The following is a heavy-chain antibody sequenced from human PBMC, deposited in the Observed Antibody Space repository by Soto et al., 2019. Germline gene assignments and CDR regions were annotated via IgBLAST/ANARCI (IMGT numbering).Heavy chain of an antibody. CDR2: IYWDDDK. CDR1: GFSLTTNGVG. CDR3: AHTRPPRILDS. V-gene: IGHV2-5*02. Sequence: QITLKEAGPTLVKPTQTLTLTCSFSGFSLTTNGVGVGWIRQPPGKALEWLALIYWDDDKGYSTSLKSRPTIPKDTSKIQVGLTMTNMDPVDTATYYCAHTRPPRILDSWGQGTLVTVSS. J-gene: IGHJ4*02.